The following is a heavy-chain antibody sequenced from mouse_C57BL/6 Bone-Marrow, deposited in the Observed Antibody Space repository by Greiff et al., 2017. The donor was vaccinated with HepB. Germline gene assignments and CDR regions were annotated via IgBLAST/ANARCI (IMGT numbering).Heavy chain of an antibody. J-gene: IGHJ4*01. Sequence: VQLQESGAELARPGASVKLSCKASGYTFTSYGISWVKQRTGQGLEWIGEIYPRSGNTYYNEKFKGKATLTADKSSSTAYMELRSLTSEDSAVYFCARRGYHDGYYYAMDYWGQGTSVTVSS. D-gene: IGHD2-3*01. V-gene: IGHV1-81*01. CDR2: IYPRSGNT. CDR3: ARRGYHDGYYYAMDY. CDR1: GYTFTSYG.